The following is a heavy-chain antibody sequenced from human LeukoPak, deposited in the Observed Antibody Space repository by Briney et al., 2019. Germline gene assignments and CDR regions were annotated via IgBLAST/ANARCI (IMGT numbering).Heavy chain of an antibody. D-gene: IGHD3-3*01. CDR1: GGSISSYY. CDR2: IYYSGNT. J-gene: IGHJ3*02. Sequence: NASETLSLTCTVSGGSISSYYWSWIRQPPGKGLEWIGYIYYSGNTNYNPSLRSRVIISVDTSKNQFSLKLSSVTAADTAVYYCARGIFGVIINAFDIWGQGTMVTVSS. V-gene: IGHV4-59*01. CDR3: ARGIFGVIINAFDI.